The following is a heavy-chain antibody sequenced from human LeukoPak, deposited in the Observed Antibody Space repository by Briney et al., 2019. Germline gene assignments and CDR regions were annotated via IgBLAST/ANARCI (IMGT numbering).Heavy chain of an antibody. J-gene: IGHJ3*02. CDR2: ISYDGSNK. CDR3: ARALWVLDAFDI. V-gene: IGHV3-30*14. D-gene: IGHD2-2*03. CDR1: GFTFSSYA. Sequence: GGSLRLSCAASGFTFSSYAMHWVRQAPGKGLEWVAVISYDGSNKYYADSVKGRFTISRDNSKNTLYLQMNSLRAEDTAVYYYARALWVLDAFDIWGQGTMVTVSS.